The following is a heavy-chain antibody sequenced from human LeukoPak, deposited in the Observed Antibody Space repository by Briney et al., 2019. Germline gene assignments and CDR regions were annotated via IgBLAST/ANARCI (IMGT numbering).Heavy chain of an antibody. D-gene: IGHD1-7*01. CDR1: GFTFSSYS. CDR3: ARDRGRNWNYLSWVYYYMDV. CDR2: ISSSSSYI. J-gene: IGHJ6*03. Sequence: GSLRLSCAASGFTFSSYSMNWVRQAPGQGLEGVSSISSSSSYIYYVDSVKGRFTISRDNGKNSLYLQLISLRAEDTAVYYCARDRGRNWNYLSWVYYYMDVWGKGTTVTVSS. V-gene: IGHV3-21*04.